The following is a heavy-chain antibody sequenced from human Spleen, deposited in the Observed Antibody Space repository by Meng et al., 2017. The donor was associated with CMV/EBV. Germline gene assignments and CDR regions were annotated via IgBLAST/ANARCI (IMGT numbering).Heavy chain of an antibody. J-gene: IGHJ6*02. V-gene: IGHV1-69*02. CDR3: ARGAYCGGGSCPVGMDV. CDR2: IIPILGIA. CDR1: GGTFSSYT. D-gene: IGHD2-21*01. Sequence: SVKVSCKASGGTFSSYTISWVRKAPGQGLEWMGRIIPILGIANYAQKFQGRVTITADKSTSTAYMELSSLRSEDTAVYYCARGAYCGGGSCPVGMDVWGQGTTVTVSS.